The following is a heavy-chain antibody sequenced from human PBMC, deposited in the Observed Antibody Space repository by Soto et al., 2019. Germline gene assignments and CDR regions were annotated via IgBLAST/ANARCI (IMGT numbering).Heavy chain of an antibody. CDR2: INTANGNT. CDR3: AIDKGSGPPRAAAFDI. D-gene: IGHD6-25*01. CDR1: GDTFTTYA. Sequence: QVQLVQSGAEVKRPGASVKVSCKASGDTFTTYAMHWVRQAPGQRLERMGWINTANGNTKYSQKFQDRVTITRATSATTTYLELNSLGSEDTSVYYCAIDKGSGPPRAAAFDIWGQGAMITVSS. J-gene: IGHJ3*02. V-gene: IGHV1-3*04.